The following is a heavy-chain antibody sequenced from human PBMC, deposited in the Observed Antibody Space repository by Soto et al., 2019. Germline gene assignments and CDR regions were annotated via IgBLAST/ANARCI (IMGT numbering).Heavy chain of an antibody. J-gene: IGHJ4*02. CDR3: AKQAGSSILYYFDY. CDR2: ISGSGGNT. Sequence: EAQLLESGGGLGQPGGSLRLSCVVSGFTFSSYGLSWVRQAPGKGLEWVSTISGSGGNTWYADSVKGRFTISRDNSQNTLYLQMNSLRVEDTAVYYCAKQAGSSILYYFDYWGQGTLVTVSS. V-gene: IGHV3-23*01. CDR1: GFTFSSYG. D-gene: IGHD2-2*01.